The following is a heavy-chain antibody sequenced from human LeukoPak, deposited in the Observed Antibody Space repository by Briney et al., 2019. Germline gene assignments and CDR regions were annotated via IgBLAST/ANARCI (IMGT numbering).Heavy chain of an antibody. Sequence: SGGSLRLSCAASGFAFSRYWMHWVRHAPGKGLVWVSRIDSDGTNRDYADSVKGRFTISGDNAKNTVYLQMNSLRDEDTAVYYCEGRATGPPEYWGQGSLVTVSS. CDR3: EGRATGPPEY. J-gene: IGHJ4*02. CDR2: IDSDGTNR. D-gene: IGHD3-9*01. V-gene: IGHV3-74*01. CDR1: GFAFSRYW.